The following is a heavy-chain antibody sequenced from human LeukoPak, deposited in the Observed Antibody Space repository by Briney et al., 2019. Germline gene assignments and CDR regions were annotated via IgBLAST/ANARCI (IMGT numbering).Heavy chain of an antibody. V-gene: IGHV3-30-3*01. CDR2: ISYDGSNK. D-gene: IGHD1-1*01. CDR1: GFTFSSYA. CDR3: ARDRGWTDWDYGMDV. Sequence: GGSLRLSCAASGFTFSSYAMHWVRQAPGKGLELVAVISYDGSNKYYADSVKGRFTISRDNSKNTLYLQMNSLRAEDTAVYYCARDRGWTDWDYGMDVWVQGTTVTVSS. J-gene: IGHJ6*02.